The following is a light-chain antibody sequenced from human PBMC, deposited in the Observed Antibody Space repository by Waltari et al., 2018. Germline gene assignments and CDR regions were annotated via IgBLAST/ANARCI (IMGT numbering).Light chain of an antibody. CDR3: QQYHSYPLT. Sequence: DIVMTQSPDSLSVSLGERATINCKSGQSLLYSSNNKNYLAWYQQKPGQPPRLLISWASTRESGVPDRFSGSGSGTDFTLTISSLQAEDVAIYYCQQYHSYPLTFGGGTKVEIK. CDR2: WAS. V-gene: IGKV4-1*01. CDR1: QSLLYSSNNKNY. J-gene: IGKJ4*01.